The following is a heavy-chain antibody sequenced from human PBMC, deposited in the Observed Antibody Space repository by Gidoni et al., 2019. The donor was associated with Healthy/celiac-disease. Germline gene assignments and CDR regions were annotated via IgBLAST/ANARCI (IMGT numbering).Heavy chain of an antibody. CDR2: ISSSSSYT. V-gene: IGHV3-11*06. J-gene: IGHJ5*02. Sequence: QVQLVESGGGLVKPGGSLRLSCAASGFTFSDYYMSWIRQAPGKGLEWVSYISSSSSYTNYADSVKGRFTISRDNAKNSLYLQMNSLRAEDTAVYYCARDYYDILTGYYNWFDPWGQGTLVTVSS. D-gene: IGHD3-9*01. CDR3: ARDYYDILTGYYNWFDP. CDR1: GFTFSDYY.